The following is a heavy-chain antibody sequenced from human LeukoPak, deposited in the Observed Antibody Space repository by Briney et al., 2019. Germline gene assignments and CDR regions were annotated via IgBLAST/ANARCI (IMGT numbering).Heavy chain of an antibody. CDR3: ARHEEEDGYNAKTLDY. Sequence: SETLSLTCIVSGGSISGSNYYWGWIRQPPGMGLEWIGSIFYSGRTYFNPSLRSRVTISVDTSKNQFSLRLSSVTAADTAVYYCARHEEEDGYNAKTLDYWGQGALVTVSS. CDR2: IFYSGRT. V-gene: IGHV4-39*01. CDR1: GGSISGSNYY. J-gene: IGHJ4*02. D-gene: IGHD5-24*01.